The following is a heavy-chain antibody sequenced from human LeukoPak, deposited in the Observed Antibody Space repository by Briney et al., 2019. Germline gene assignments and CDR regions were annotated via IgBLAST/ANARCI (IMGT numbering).Heavy chain of an antibody. Sequence: GGSLRLSCAAAGFTFDDYGMSWVRQAPGKGLEWGSGINWNGGSTGYADSVKGRFTISRDNAKNSLYLQMNSLRAEDTALYHCARSSYSSCFNDAFDIWGQGTMATVSS. CDR3: ARSSYSSCFNDAFDI. CDR2: INWNGGST. D-gene: IGHD6-19*01. CDR1: GFTFDDYG. V-gene: IGHV3-20*01. J-gene: IGHJ3*02.